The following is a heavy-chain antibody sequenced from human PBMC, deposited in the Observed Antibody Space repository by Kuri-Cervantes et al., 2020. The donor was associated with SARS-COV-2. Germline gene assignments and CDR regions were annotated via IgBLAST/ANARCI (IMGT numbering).Heavy chain of an antibody. D-gene: IGHD3-3*01. CDR1: GYTFTSYG. CDR2: INPNSGGT. J-gene: IGHJ6*03. CDR3: ARGVTIFGVVSYYYYMDV. Sequence: ASVKVSCKASGYTFTSYGISWVRQAPGQGLEWMGWINPNSGGTNYAQKFQARVTMTRDTSISTAYMELSRLRSDDTAVYYCARGVTIFGVVSYYYYMDVWGKGTTVTVSS. V-gene: IGHV1-2*02.